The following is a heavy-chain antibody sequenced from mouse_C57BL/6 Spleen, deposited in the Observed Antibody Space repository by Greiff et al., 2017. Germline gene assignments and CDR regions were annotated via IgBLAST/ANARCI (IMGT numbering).Heavy chain of an antibody. J-gene: IGHJ3*01. V-gene: IGHV1-55*01. CDR1: GYTFTSYW. D-gene: IGHD1-1*01. Sequence: QVQLQQPGAELVKPGASVKMSCKASGYTFTSYWITWVKQRPGQGLEWIGDIYPGSGSTNYNEKFKGKATLTVDTSSSTAYMQLSSLTSEDSAVYYCARGGYYYGSSYPFAYWGQGTLVTVSA. CDR3: ARGGYYYGSSYPFAY. CDR2: IYPGSGST.